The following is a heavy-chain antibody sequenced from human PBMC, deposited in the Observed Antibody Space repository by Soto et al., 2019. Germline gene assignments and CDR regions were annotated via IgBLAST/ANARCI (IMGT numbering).Heavy chain of an antibody. CDR2: IYTSGST. V-gene: IGHV4-4*07. CDR1: GGSISSYY. D-gene: IGHD3-22*01. J-gene: IGHJ4*01. CDR3: ARAEYYDSSGSLVDY. Sequence: NLSLTCTVSGGSISSYYWSWIRQPAGKGLEWIGRIYTSGSTNYNPSLKSRVTMSVDTSKNQFSLKLSSVTAADTAVYYCARAEYYDSSGSLVDYWGHGTLVTVSS.